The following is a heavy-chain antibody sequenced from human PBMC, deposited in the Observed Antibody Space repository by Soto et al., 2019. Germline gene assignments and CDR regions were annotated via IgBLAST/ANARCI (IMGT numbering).Heavy chain of an antibody. Sequence: QVQLVESGGGVVQPGRSLRLSCAASGFTFSSYAMHWVRQAPGKGLEWVAVISYDGSNKYYADSVKGRFTISRDNSKNTLYLQMNSLRAEDTAVYYCARGSIIPQPLDYGMDVWGQGTTVTVSS. J-gene: IGHJ6*02. V-gene: IGHV3-30-3*01. D-gene: IGHD3-16*01. CDR2: ISYDGSNK. CDR3: ARGSIIPQPLDYGMDV. CDR1: GFTFSSYA.